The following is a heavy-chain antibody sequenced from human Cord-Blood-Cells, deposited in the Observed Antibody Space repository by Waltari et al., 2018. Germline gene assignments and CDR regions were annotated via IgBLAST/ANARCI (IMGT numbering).Heavy chain of an antibody. V-gene: IGHV1-69*12. CDR3: ARVGRFGGVFGY. J-gene: IGHJ4*02. CDR2: IIPIFGTA. Sequence: QVQLVQPGAEVKKPGSSVKVACKASGGTFSSYAISWVRQAPGQGLEWMGGIIPIFGTANYAQKFQGRVTITADESTSTAYMELSSLRSEDTAVYYCARVGRFGGVFGYWGQGTLVTVSS. CDR1: GGTFSSYA. D-gene: IGHD3-16*02.